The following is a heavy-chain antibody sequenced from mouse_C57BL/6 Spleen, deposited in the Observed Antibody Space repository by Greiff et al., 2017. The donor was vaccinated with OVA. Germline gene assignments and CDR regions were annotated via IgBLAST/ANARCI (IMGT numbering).Heavy chain of an antibody. D-gene: IGHD1-1*01. V-gene: IGHV1-9*01. CDR1: GYTFTGYW. Sequence: QVQLQQSGAELMKPGASVKLSCKATGYTFTGYWIEWVKQRPGHGLEWIGEILPGSGSTTYNEKFKGKATFTADTSSNTAYMQLSSLTTEDSAIYYCARFSITTVVDVDYWGQGTSVTVSS. CDR2: ILPGSGST. CDR3: ARFSITTVVDVDY. J-gene: IGHJ4*01.